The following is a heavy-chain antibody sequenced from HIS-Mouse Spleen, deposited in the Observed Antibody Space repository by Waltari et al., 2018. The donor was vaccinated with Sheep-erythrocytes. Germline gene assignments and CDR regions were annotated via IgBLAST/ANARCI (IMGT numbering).Heavy chain of an antibody. V-gene: IGHV3-21*01. CDR2: ISSSSSYI. Sequence: LEWVSSISSSSSYIYYADSVKGRFTISRDNAKNSLYLQMNSLRAEDTAVYYCASAGGYCSSTSCHNWFDPWGQGTLVTVSS. J-gene: IGHJ5*02. D-gene: IGHD2-2*01. CDR3: ASAGGYCSSTSCHNWFDP.